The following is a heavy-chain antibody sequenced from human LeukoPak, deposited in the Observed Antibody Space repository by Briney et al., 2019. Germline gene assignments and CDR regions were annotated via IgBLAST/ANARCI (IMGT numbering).Heavy chain of an antibody. D-gene: IGHD6-13*01. V-gene: IGHV3-7*01. CDR2: IKQDGSEK. CDR1: GFTFSNYW. J-gene: IGHJ6*03. CDR3: ARVGRSGQLAGGDYYYYMDV. Sequence: PGGSLRLSCAASGFTFSNYWMSWVRQAPGKGLEWVANIKQDGSEKYYVDSVKGRFTISRDNAKNSLYPQMNSLRAEDTAVYYCARVGRSGQLAGGDYYYYMDVWGKGTTVTVSS.